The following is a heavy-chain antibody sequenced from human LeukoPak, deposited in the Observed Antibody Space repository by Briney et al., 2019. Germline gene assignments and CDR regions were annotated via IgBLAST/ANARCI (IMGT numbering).Heavy chain of an antibody. D-gene: IGHD2-2*01. Sequence: ASVKVSCKASGYTFSSYGISWVRQAPGQGLEWMAWISAYNGNTDYAQNLRGRVTMTTDTSTSTAYMELRSLRSDDTAVYYCARDLGFVVVPAAMGEYYFDYWGQGTLVTVSS. J-gene: IGHJ4*02. CDR3: ARDLGFVVVPAAMGEYYFDY. CDR2: ISAYNGNT. CDR1: GYTFSSYG. V-gene: IGHV1-18*01.